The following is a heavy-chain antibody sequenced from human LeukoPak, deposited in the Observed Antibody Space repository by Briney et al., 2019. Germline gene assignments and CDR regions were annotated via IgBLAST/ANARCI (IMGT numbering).Heavy chain of an antibody. CDR2: IYHSGST. CDR1: GYSISSGYY. J-gene: IGHJ5*02. D-gene: IGHD3-10*01. Sequence: SETLSLTCTVSGYSISSGYYWGWIRQPPGKGLEWIGSIYHSGSTYYNPSLKSRVTISVDTSKNQFSLKLSSVTAADTAFYYCARSRGSGSFNWFDPWGQGTLVTVSS. CDR3: ARSRGSGSFNWFDP. V-gene: IGHV4-38-2*02.